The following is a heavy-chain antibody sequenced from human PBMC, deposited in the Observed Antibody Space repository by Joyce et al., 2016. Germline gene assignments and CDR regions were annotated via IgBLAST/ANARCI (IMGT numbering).Heavy chain of an antibody. CDR3: ARNGAYSQDS. J-gene: IGHJ5*01. CDR1: GGSISSAHW. Sequence: QVQLQESGPGLVKPSGTLSLTCAGSGGSISSAHWWSWVRQPPGKGLEWIGEIYFGGSTTYNPSLKSRVTISVDKSKNQLSLKMNSVTAADTAVYYCARNGAYSQDSWGQGTLVTVSS. CDR2: IYFGGST. D-gene: IGHD5-12*01. V-gene: IGHV4-4*02.